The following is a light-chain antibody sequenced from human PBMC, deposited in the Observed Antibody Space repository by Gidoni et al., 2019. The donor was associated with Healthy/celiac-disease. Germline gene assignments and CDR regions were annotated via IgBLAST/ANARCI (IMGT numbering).Light chain of an antibody. CDR3: QQYNNWPLWT. J-gene: IGKJ1*01. CDR1: QSVSSN. Sequence: EIVMTQSPATLSVSPGERATLSCRASQSVSSNLAWYQQKPGQAPRLLIYGASTRFSGSGSGTEFTLTISSLQSEDFAVYYCQQYNNWPLWTFGQGTKVEIK. CDR2: GAS. V-gene: IGKV3-15*01.